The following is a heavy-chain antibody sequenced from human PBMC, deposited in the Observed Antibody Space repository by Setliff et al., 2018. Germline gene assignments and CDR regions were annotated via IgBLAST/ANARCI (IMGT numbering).Heavy chain of an antibody. J-gene: IGHJ6*02. CDR1: GGSISSMSYY. V-gene: IGHV4-61*01. CDR2: IYHNGNT. Sequence: PSETLSLTCTVSGGSISSMSYYWGWIRQPPGKGLEWIGYIYHNGNTNFNPSLKTRVTMSVDTSKNQFALNLRSVTAADAAVYYCVRDRTAYSYGLDVWGQGTTVT. D-gene: IGHD5-18*01. CDR3: VRDRTAYSYGLDV.